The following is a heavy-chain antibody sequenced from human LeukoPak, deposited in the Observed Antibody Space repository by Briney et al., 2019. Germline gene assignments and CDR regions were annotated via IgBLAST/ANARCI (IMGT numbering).Heavy chain of an antibody. Sequence: SETLSLTCTVSGYSISSGYYWSWIRQPAGKGLEWIGRIYTSGSTNYNPSLKSRVTMSVDTSKNQFSLKLSSVTAADTAVYYCARVGYYDSSGYYFWFDPWGQGTLVTVSS. CDR1: GYSISSGYY. CDR2: IYTSGST. CDR3: ARVGYYDSSGYYFWFDP. V-gene: IGHV4-4*07. J-gene: IGHJ5*02. D-gene: IGHD3-22*01.